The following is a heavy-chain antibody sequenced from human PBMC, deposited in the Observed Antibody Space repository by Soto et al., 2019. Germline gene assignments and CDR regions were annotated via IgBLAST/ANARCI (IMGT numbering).Heavy chain of an antibody. CDR2: ISPAADTV. J-gene: IGHJ3*02. Sequence: HPGGSLRLSCVASGFRFNVFSMDWVRQIPGKGLQWVAYISPAADTVHYADSARGRFTISRDSARNSVYLQMDNLRDEDTALYYCARGSLSNSFDMWGQGTMVTVSS. V-gene: IGHV3-48*02. CDR1: GFRFNVFS. CDR3: ARGSLSNSFDM.